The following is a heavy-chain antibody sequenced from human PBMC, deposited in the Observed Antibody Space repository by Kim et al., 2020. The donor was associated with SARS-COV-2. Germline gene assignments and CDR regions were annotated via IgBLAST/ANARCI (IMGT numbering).Heavy chain of an antibody. V-gene: IGHV4-39*07. J-gene: IGHJ4*02. CDR3: ARDRDYYDSSGGFDY. Sequence: PSRTRRVTISVDTSKNQFSLKLSAVPAADTAVYYCARDRDYYDSSGGFDYWGQGTLVTVSS. D-gene: IGHD3-22*01.